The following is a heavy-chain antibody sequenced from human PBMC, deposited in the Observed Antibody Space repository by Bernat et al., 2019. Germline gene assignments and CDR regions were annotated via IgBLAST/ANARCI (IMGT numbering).Heavy chain of an antibody. D-gene: IGHD3-10*01. CDR1: GFTFSSYA. CDR3: ARGIGRFRESYLDY. V-gene: IGHV3-30*01. J-gene: IGHJ4*02. Sequence: QVQLVESGGGVVQPGRSLRLSCAASGFTFSSYAMHWVRQAPGKGLEWVAVISYDGSNKYYADSVKGRFTISRDNSKNTLYLQMNSLRAEDTAVYYCARGIGRFRESYLDYWGQGTLVTVSS. CDR2: ISYDGSNK.